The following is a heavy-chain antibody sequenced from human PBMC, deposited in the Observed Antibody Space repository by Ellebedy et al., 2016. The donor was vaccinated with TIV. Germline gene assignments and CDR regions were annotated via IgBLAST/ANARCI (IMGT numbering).Heavy chain of an antibody. CDR2: IYYSGST. J-gene: IGHJ3*02. V-gene: IGHV4-39*01. CDR1: GGSISSSSYY. D-gene: IGHD3-22*01. Sequence: MPSETLSLTCTVSGGSISSSSYYWGWIRQPPGKGLEWIGSIYYSGSTYYNPSLKSPVTISVDTSKNQFSLKLSSVTAADTAVYYCARRGFDYDSSGYYGFDIWGQGTMVTVSS. CDR3: ARRGFDYDSSGYYGFDI.